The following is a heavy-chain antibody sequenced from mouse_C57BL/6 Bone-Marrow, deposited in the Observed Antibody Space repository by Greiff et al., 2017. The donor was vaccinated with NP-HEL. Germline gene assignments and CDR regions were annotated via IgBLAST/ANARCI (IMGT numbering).Heavy chain of an antibody. V-gene: IGHV1-42*01. CDR2: INPSTGGT. CDR1: GYSFTGYY. CDR3: ERVRLLPRFDY. J-gene: IGHJ2*01. Sequence: EVQLQQSGPELVKPGASVKISCKASGYSFTGYYMNWVKQSPEKSLEWIGEINPSTGGTTYNQKFKAKATLTVDKSSSTAYMQLKSLTSEDSAVYYCERVRLLPRFDYWGQGTTLTVSS. D-gene: IGHD2-3*01.